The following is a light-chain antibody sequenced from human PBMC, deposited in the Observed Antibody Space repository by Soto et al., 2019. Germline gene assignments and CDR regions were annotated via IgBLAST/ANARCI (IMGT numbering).Light chain of an antibody. CDR2: VAS. Sequence: EIVMTQSPATLSVSPGERSTLSCRASPSVSSTLAWYQQKPGQTPKLLIYVASTRATGIPARFSGSGSGTEFTLTISSLQSEDCAVDYFQQYHVWTLTVGGGTKVEFK. V-gene: IGKV3D-15*01. J-gene: IGKJ4*01. CDR3: QQYHVWTLT. CDR1: PSVSST.